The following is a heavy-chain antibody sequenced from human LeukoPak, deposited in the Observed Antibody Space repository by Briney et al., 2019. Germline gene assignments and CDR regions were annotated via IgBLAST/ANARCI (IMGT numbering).Heavy chain of an antibody. J-gene: IGHJ4*02. CDR3: ARGIRSPLFDY. CDR2: INTYNGDT. D-gene: IGHD3-16*01. CDR1: GYTFTHYG. Sequence: ASVKVSCKASGYTFTHYGITWVRQAPGQELAWTGWINTYNGDTKCAQKLQGRVTMTTDTSTSTAFMELRSLRSDDSAVYYCARGIRSPLFDYWGLGTLVTVSP. V-gene: IGHV1-18*01.